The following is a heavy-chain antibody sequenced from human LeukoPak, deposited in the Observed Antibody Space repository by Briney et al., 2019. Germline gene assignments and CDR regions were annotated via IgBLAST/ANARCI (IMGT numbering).Heavy chain of an antibody. Sequence: GGSLRLSCAASGFTFSNYAMSWVRQAPGRGLEWVSSLSATGGTRYYADSVKGRFTISRDNSRNTLYLQMSSLRAEDTAPYYCAKQSGTYPYDAFDIWGQGTMVTVSS. CDR1: GFTFSNYA. CDR2: LSATGGTR. V-gene: IGHV3-23*01. CDR3: AKQSGTYPYDAFDI. J-gene: IGHJ3*02. D-gene: IGHD1-26*01.